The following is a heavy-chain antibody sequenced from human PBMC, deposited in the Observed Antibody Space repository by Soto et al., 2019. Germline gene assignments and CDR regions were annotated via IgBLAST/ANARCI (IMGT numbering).Heavy chain of an antibody. CDR2: ISSGSETI. Sequence: PGGSLRLSCAASGFAFSGYSMNWVRQAPGKGLEWISYISSGSETIYYADSVKGRFTISRDNAKNSLYLQMNSLRAEDTALYYCAREPEGLDYWGQGTLVTVSS. J-gene: IGHJ4*02. CDR3: AREPEGLDY. V-gene: IGHV3-48*01. CDR1: GFAFSGYS.